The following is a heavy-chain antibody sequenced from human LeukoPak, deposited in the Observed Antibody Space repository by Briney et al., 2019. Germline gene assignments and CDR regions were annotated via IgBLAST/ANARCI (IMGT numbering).Heavy chain of an antibody. J-gene: IGHJ3*01. CDR2: ISYDGSNK. D-gene: IGHD3-3*01. Sequence: PGRSLRLSCAASGFTFSNYAMHWVRQAPGKGLEWVAVISYDGSNKYYADSVKGRFTISRDNVKNSLYLQMNSLRAEDTAIYYCATFRFLGTWGQGTMVTVSP. CDR1: GFTFSNYA. V-gene: IGHV3-30-3*01. CDR3: ATFRFLGT.